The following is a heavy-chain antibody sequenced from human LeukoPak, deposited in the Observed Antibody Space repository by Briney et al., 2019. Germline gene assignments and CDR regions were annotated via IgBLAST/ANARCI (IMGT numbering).Heavy chain of an antibody. V-gene: IGHV3-23*01. D-gene: IGHD1-26*01. J-gene: IGHJ3*02. CDR1: GFTFSSYA. Sequence: GGSLRLSCAASGFTFSSYAMSWVRQAPGKGLEWVSAISGSGGSTYYADSVKGRFTISRDNSKNTLYLQMNSLGAEDTAVYYCARSPRWDDAFDIWGQGTMVTVSS. CDR3: ARSPRWDDAFDI. CDR2: ISGSGGST.